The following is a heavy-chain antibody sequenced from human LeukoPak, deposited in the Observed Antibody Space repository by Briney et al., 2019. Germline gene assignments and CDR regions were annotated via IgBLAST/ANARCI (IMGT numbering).Heavy chain of an antibody. Sequence: GGSLRLSCAASGFIFSSFAMSWVRQAPGKGLEWVSGISDSGGSTDYADSVKGRFTISRDNSKNTLYLQLNSLRAEDTAIYYCARRKSMYSSRQGSNFDYWGRGTLVTVSS. CDR1: GFIFSSFA. V-gene: IGHV3-23*01. CDR3: ARRKSMYSSRQGSNFDY. D-gene: IGHD6-13*01. CDR2: ISDSGGST. J-gene: IGHJ4*02.